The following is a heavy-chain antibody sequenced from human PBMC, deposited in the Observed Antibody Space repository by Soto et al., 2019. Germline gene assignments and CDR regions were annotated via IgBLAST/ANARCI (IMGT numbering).Heavy chain of an antibody. CDR3: SRSYCSSTSCHPEDNWFDP. CDR1: GFTFSSYG. D-gene: IGHD2-2*01. CDR2: IWYDGSNK. V-gene: IGHV3-33*01. J-gene: IGHJ5*02. Sequence: GGSLRLSCAASGFTFSSYGMHWVRQAPGKGLEWVEVIWYDGSNKYYADFVKARFTMSSDNSKNTLYLQLNSLRAEDTAVYYCSRSYCSSTSCHPEDNWFDPWGQGTLVTVSS.